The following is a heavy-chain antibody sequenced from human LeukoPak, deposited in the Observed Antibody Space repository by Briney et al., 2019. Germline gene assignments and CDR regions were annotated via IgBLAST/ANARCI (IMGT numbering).Heavy chain of an antibody. CDR1: GFTFSSYS. J-gene: IGHJ6*02. CDR3: ARGSYDSSGYQPYYYGMDV. CDR2: IRSSSSYI. Sequence: PGGSLRLSCAASGFTFSSYSMNWVRQAPGKGLEWVSSIRSSSSYIYYADSVKGRFTISRDNAKNSLYLQMNSLRAEDTAVYYCARGSYDSSGYQPYYYGMDVWGQGTTVTVSS. V-gene: IGHV3-21*01. D-gene: IGHD3-22*01.